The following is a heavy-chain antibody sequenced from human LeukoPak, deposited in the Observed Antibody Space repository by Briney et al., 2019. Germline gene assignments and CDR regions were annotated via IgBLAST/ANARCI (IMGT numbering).Heavy chain of an antibody. J-gene: IGHJ4*02. D-gene: IGHD3-3*01. V-gene: IGHV5-51*01. CDR2: IYPGDSDT. CDR3: ARQPTMYDFWSGYWD. CDR1: GYRFTSYW. Sequence: GESLKISCKGSGYRFTSYWIGWVRQMPGKGLEWMGIIYPGDSDTRYSPSFQGQVTISADKSISTAYLQWSSLKASDTAMYYCARQPTMYDFWSGYWDWGQGTLVTVSS.